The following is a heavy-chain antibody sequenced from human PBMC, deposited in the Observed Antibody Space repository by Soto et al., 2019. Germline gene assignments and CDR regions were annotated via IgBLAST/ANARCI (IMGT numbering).Heavy chain of an antibody. J-gene: IGHJ4*02. V-gene: IGHV3-53*01. D-gene: IGHD2-15*01. Sequence: GGSLRLSCAVSGFTVSGNYMSWVRQAPGKGLEWVSVIYSGGTTYYADSVKGRFAVSRDNSKNTLDLQMNSLRAEDTAVYYCARGAASFDYWGQGTLVTVSS. CDR1: GFTVSGNY. CDR3: ARGAASFDY. CDR2: IYSGGTT.